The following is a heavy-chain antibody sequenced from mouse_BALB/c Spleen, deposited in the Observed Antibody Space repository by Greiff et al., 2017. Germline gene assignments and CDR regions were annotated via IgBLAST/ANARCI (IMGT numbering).Heavy chain of an antibody. CDR3: ARSTTVVGDYAMDY. CDR1: GYTFTSYW. V-gene: IGHV1-87*01. Sequence: QVQLQQSGAELARPGASVKLSCKASGYTFTSYWMQWVKQRPGQGLEWIGAIYPGDGDTRYTQKFKGKATLTADKSSSTAYMQLSSLASEDSAVYYCARSTTVVGDYAMDYWGQGTSVTVSS. J-gene: IGHJ4*01. CDR2: IYPGDGDT. D-gene: IGHD1-1*01.